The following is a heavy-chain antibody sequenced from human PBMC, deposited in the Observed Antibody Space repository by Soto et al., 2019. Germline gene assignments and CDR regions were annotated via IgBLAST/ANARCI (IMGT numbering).Heavy chain of an antibody. J-gene: IGHJ4*02. CDR2: IRNKANSYAT. D-gene: IGHD2-15*01. CDR1: GFTFSGSA. CDR3: TRLRGYCSGGSCYGIFDY. V-gene: IGHV3-73*01. Sequence: GGSLRLSCAASGFTFSGSAMHWVRQASGKGLEWVGRIRNKANSYATAYAASVKGRFTISRDDSKNTAYLQMNSLKTEDTAVYYCTRLRGYCSGGSCYGIFDYWGQGTLVTVSS.